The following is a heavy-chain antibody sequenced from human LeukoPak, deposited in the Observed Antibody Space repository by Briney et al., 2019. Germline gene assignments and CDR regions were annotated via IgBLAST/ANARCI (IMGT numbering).Heavy chain of an antibody. CDR1: GYTFTSYY. CDR2: INPSGGST. J-gene: IGHJ4*02. V-gene: IGHV1-46*01. D-gene: IGHD3-10*01. CDR3: ATDLLVRGAPFDY. Sequence: ASVKVSCKASGYTFTSYYMHWVRQAPGQGLEWMGIINPSGGSTSYAQKFQGRVTMTRDMSTSTVYMELSSLRSEDTAVYYCATDLLVRGAPFDYWGQGTLVTVSS.